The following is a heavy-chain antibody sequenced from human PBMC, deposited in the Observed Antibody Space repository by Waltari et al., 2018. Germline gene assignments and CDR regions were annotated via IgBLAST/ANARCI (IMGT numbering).Heavy chain of an antibody. J-gene: IGHJ4*02. CDR1: GFTFSSYA. D-gene: IGHD5-12*01. CDR3: ARGDGYSGYVLDY. Sequence: EVQLLESGGGLVQPGGSLRLSCAASGFTFSSYAMSWVRQAPGKGLEWVSVIYSGGSTYYADSVKGRFTISRDNSKNTLYLQMNSLRAEDTAVYYCARGDGYSGYVLDYWGQGTLVTVSS. CDR2: IYSGGST. V-gene: IGHV3-23*03.